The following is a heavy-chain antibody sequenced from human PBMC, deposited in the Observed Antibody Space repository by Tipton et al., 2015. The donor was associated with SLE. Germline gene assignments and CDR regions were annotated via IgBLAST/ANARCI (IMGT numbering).Heavy chain of an antibody. CDR3: ASYFYYYMDV. V-gene: IGHV3-23*01. Sequence: GSLRLSCAASGFTFSSYAMSWVRQAPGKGLEWVSAISGSGGSTYYADSVKGRFTISRDNSKNTLYLRMNSLRAEDTAVYYCASYFYYYMDVWGKGTTVTVSS. CDR1: GFTFSSYA. CDR2: ISGSGGST. J-gene: IGHJ6*03.